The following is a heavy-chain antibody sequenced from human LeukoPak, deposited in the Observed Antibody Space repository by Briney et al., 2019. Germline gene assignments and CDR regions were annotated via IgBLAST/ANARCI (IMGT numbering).Heavy chain of an antibody. V-gene: IGHV3-11*04. Sequence: PGGSLRLSCAASGFTFSDYYMSWIRQAPGKGLEWISYISSSGDTIFYADSVKGRFTISRDNAKNSLYLQMNSLRADDTAVYYCARSGITMMVVEDAFDIWGQGTMVTVSS. D-gene: IGHD3-22*01. CDR1: GFTFSDYY. J-gene: IGHJ3*02. CDR3: ARSGITMMVVEDAFDI. CDR2: ISSSGDTI.